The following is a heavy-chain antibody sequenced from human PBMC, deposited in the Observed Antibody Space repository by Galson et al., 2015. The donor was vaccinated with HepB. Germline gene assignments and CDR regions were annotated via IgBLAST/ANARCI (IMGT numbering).Heavy chain of an antibody. D-gene: IGHD5-18*01. CDR3: ASCLGYSYGYDFDY. Sequence: SVKVSCKASGGTFSSYAISWVRQAPGQGLEWMGGIIPIFGIANYAQKFQGRVTITADESTSTAYMELSSLRSEDTAVYYCASCLGYSYGYDFDYWGQGTLVTVSS. J-gene: IGHJ4*02. CDR2: IIPIFGIA. CDR1: GGTFSSYA. V-gene: IGHV1-69*13.